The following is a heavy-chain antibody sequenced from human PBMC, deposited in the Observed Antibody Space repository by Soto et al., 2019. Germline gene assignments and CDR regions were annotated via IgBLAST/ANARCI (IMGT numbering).Heavy chain of an antibody. CDR1: GYTFTSYG. CDR2: IYPYKGNT. D-gene: IGHD3-22*01. V-gene: IGHV1-18*01. CDR3: ARDHGLPFDTSNYYWPLAQAY. J-gene: IGHJ4*01. Sequence: ASVKVSCKASGYTFTSYGISWVRQAPGQGLEWMGWIYPYKGNTNFAQKLQGRVTMTTDTSTSTAYMELRSLRSDDTAVYYCARDHGLPFDTSNYYWPLAQAYWGQGTQVTVS.